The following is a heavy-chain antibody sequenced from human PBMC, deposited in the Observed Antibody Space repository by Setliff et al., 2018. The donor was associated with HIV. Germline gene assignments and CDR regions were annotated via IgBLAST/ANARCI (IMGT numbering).Heavy chain of an antibody. CDR2: IIPILGIA. J-gene: IGHJ4*02. Sequence: ASVKVSCKASGYTFSGYYIHWVRQAPGQELEWMGWIIPILGIANYAQKFQGRVTMTRNTSISTAYMELSSLRSEDTAVYYCARGPAWVGGSYHFDRWGLGTLVTVSS. V-gene: IGHV1-8*02. CDR1: GYTFSGYY. CDR3: ARGPAWVGGSYHFDR. D-gene: IGHD1-26*01.